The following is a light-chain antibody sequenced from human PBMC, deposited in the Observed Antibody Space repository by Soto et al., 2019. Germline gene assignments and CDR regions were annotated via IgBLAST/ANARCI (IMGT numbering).Light chain of an antibody. J-gene: IGLJ2*01. CDR1: GSEVGSYKL. CDR2: EDN. CDR3: CSYAGSTTYVV. V-gene: IGLV2-23*01. Sequence: QSALTQPASVSGSPGQSITISGPGTGSEVGSYKLVSWYQQHPGKAPKLMIYEDNKRPSGVSNRFSGSKSGNTASLTISGLQAEDEADYYCCSYAGSTTYVVFGGGTKLTVL.